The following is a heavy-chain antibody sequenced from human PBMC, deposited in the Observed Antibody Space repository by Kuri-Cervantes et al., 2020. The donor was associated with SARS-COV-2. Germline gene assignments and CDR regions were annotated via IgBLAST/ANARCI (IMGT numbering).Heavy chain of an antibody. J-gene: IGHJ4*02. CDR2: LRHDARNR. D-gene: IGHD2-2*01. V-gene: IGHV3-33*08. CDR3: AREYQLLSYFDY. CDR1: GFTLSDYD. Sequence: GGSLRLSCAASGFTLSDYDMHWVRQAPGKGLEWVAFLRHDARNRLYADSVEGRFTISRDNAKNSLYLQMNSLRAEDTAVYYCAREYQLLSYFDYWGQGTLVTVSS.